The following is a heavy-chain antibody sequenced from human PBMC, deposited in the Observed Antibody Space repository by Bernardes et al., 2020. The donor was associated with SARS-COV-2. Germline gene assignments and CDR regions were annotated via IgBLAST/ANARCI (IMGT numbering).Heavy chain of an antibody. CDR2: LYYTGST. CDR1: GGSISAYY. CDR3: ARGFDY. J-gene: IGHJ4*02. Sequence: SETLSLTCTVSGGSISAYYWSWFRQPPGKGVEWIGYLYYTGSTNYNPSLQSRVTISVDTSKNQFSLKLSSVTAADTAVYYCARGFDYWGQGILVTVSS. V-gene: IGHV4-59*01.